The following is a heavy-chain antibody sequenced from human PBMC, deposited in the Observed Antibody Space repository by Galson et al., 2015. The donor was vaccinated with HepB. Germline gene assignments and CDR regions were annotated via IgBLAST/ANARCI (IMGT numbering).Heavy chain of an antibody. D-gene: IGHD2-15*01. J-gene: IGHJ3*02. CDR2: ISVGGATT. CDR3: ECSGDAFDI. CDR1: GFTFSSYA. Sequence: SLRLSCAASGFTFSSYAMNWVRQAPGKGLEWVSLISVGGATTNYADSVKGRFTISRDNFKNTMDLQMKSLRAEDTAVYYCECSGDAFDIWGQGTMVTVSS. V-gene: IGHV3-23*01.